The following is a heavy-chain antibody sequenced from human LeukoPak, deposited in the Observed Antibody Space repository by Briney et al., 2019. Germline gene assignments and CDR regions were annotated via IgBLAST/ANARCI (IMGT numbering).Heavy chain of an antibody. D-gene: IGHD3-10*01. Sequence: NPGGALRLSCAASVFTFSSDSMNWVRQAPGKVLECDSSISSSSSYIYYADSVKGRFTISRDNANNSLYLQMNSLRAEDTAVYYCAKVGVLAGSKYFDYWGQGTLVTVSS. CDR2: ISSSSSYI. V-gene: IGHV3-21*01. CDR1: VFTFSSDS. J-gene: IGHJ4*02. CDR3: AKVGVLAGSKYFDY.